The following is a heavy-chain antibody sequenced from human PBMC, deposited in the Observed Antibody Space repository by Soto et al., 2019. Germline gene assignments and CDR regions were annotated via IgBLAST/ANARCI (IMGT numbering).Heavy chain of an antibody. Sequence: PSETLSLTCTVSGGSISSYYWSWIRQPPWKGLEWIGYIYYSGSTNYNPSLKSRVTISVDTSKNQFSLKRSSVTAADTAVYYCARDVSKYSSSSVDYYYGMDVWGQGTTVTVSS. CDR1: GGSISSYY. D-gene: IGHD6-6*01. V-gene: IGHV4-59*01. CDR2: IYYSGST. J-gene: IGHJ6*02. CDR3: ARDVSKYSSSSVDYYYGMDV.